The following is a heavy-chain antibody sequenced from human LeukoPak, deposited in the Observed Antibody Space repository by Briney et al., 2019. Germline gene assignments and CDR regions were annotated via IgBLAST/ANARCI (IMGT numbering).Heavy chain of an antibody. V-gene: IGHV3-21*01. J-gene: IGHJ5*02. CDR1: GFTFSTFS. CDR3: ARDRGADYPSWNRFDP. D-gene: IGHD4/OR15-4a*01. CDR2: ISSSGTYL. Sequence: GGSLRLSCAASGFTFSTFSMNWVRQAPGKRLEWVSFISSSGTYLYYADSLKGRFTISRDNDKNSLYLQLNSLRAEDTAVYYCARDRGADYPSWNRFDPWGQGTLITVSS.